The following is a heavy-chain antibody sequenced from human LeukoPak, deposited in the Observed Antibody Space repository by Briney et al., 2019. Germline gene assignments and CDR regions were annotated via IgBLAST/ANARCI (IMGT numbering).Heavy chain of an antibody. J-gene: IGHJ4*02. D-gene: IGHD2-15*01. V-gene: IGHV3-23*01. Sequence: RGSLRLSCAASGFIFRNYDMRWVRQAPGEGLEWVASISGSGGTTYYADSVKGRFTISRDNSKNTLYLQMNSLRAEDTAVYYCAKGSHPSGYFDYWGQGTLVTVSS. CDR1: GFIFRNYD. CDR2: ISGSGGTT. CDR3: AKGSHPSGYFDY.